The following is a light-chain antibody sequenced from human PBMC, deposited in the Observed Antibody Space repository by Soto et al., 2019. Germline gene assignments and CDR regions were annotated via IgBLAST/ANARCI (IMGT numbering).Light chain of an antibody. V-gene: IGKV3D-20*02. Sequence: EIVLTQSPGTLSLSVGETATLSCRASQSVSRNSLTWYQQRPGQAPTLLISGASSRATGIPDRFSGSGSGTDFTLAISSLEPEDFAVYYCQQRSNWPPVTFGGGTKVDIK. J-gene: IGKJ4*01. CDR3: QQRSNWPPVT. CDR1: QSVSRNS. CDR2: GAS.